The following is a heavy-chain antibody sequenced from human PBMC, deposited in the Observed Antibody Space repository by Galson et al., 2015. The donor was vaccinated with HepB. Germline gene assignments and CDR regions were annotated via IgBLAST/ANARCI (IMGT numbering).Heavy chain of an antibody. CDR1: GGTFSTYA. D-gene: IGHD6-25*01. V-gene: IGHV1-69*13. J-gene: IGHJ5*02. CDR2: IIPIFGTA. CDR3: AKTDAAELRWFHP. Sequence: SVKVSCKASGGTFSTYAITWVRQAPGQGPEWMGGIIPIFGTANYAQRFQDRVTIIADESTNTAYMELSSLRSDDTAVYYCAKTDAAELRWFHPWGPGTLVTVSS.